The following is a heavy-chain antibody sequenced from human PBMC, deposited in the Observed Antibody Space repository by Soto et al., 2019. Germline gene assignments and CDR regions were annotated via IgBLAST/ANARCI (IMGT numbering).Heavy chain of an antibody. V-gene: IGHV3-30*04. J-gene: IGHJ4*02. D-gene: IGHD3-10*01. CDR2: ISFDGSSE. CDR1: GFTFSTYA. Sequence: PGGSLRLSCVVSGFTFSTYAMYWVRQAPGKGLEWVALISFDGSSEYYADSVKGRFTISRDNSKDTLYLQMNSLRAEDTAVFYCARSVRGVVNNGIDYWGQGTLVTVSS. CDR3: ARSVRGVVNNGIDY.